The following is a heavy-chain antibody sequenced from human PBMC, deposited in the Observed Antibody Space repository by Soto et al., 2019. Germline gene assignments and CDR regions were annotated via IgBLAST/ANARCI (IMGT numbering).Heavy chain of an antibody. CDR3: ARVPVDTAMAPYYFDY. D-gene: IGHD5-18*01. J-gene: IGHJ4*02. V-gene: IGHV5-51*01. Sequence: GESLKISCKGSGYSFTSYWIGWVRQMPGKGLEWMGIIYPGDSDTRYSPSFQGQVTISADKSISTAYLQWSSLEASDTAMYYCARVPVDTAMAPYYFDYWGQGTLVTVSS. CDR1: GYSFTSYW. CDR2: IYPGDSDT.